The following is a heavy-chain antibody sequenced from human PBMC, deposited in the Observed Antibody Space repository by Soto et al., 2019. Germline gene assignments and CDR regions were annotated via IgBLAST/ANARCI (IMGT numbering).Heavy chain of an antibody. Sequence: VASVKVSCKASGYNFTNFGINWLRKAPGQGLEWVGWISPYSGNTNYAQKFRGRVTMTTDATTAYMEPRSLRSDDAAVYYCAKLATYSTISPFDIWGQGTMVTVSS. J-gene: IGHJ3*02. D-gene: IGHD1-26*01. V-gene: IGHV1-18*01. CDR2: ISPYSGNT. CDR3: AKLATYSTISPFDI. CDR1: GYNFTNFG.